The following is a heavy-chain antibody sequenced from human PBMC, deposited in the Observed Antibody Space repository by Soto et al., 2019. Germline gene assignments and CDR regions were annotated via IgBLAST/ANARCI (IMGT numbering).Heavy chain of an antibody. CDR1: GYTFTSYD. Sequence: ASVKVSCKASGYTFTSYDINWVRQATGQGLEWMGWMNPNSGNTGYAQKFQGRVTMTRNTSISTAYMELSSLRSEDTAVYYCARFSGYCTNGVCYVEGLYYMDVWGKGTTVTVSS. J-gene: IGHJ6*03. CDR3: ARFSGYCTNGVCYVEGLYYMDV. CDR2: MNPNSGNT. D-gene: IGHD2-8*01. V-gene: IGHV1-8*01.